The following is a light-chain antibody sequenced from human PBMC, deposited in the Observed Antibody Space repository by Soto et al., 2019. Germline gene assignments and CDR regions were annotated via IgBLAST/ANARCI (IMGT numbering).Light chain of an antibody. Sequence: EIVLTQSPGTLSLSPGERATLSCRASQSVSSSYLAWYQQKPGQAPRLLIYGASRRATGIPDRFSGSESETDFTLTISRLEPEDFAVYYCQQYGSSHRTFGQGTKV. V-gene: IGKV3-20*01. CDR2: GAS. J-gene: IGKJ1*01. CDR1: QSVSSSY. CDR3: QQYGSSHRT.